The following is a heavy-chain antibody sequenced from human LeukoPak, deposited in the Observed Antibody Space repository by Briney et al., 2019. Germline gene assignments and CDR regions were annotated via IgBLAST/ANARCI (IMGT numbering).Heavy chain of an antibody. D-gene: IGHD5-24*01. CDR1: GFTFDDYA. CDR2: ISWNSGSI. J-gene: IGHJ6*03. CDR3: AKNIWTEMATIYYYMDV. Sequence: PGRSLRLSCAASGFTFDDYAMHWVRQAPGKGLEWVSGISWNSGSIGYADSVKGRFTISRDNSKNTLYLQMNSLRAEDTAVYYCAKNIWTEMATIYYYMDVWGKGTMVTVSS. V-gene: IGHV3-9*01.